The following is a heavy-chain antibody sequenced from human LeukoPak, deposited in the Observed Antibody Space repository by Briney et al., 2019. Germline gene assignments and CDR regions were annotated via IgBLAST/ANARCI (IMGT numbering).Heavy chain of an antibody. CDR1: GFTFSSYW. V-gene: IGHV3-74*01. D-gene: IGHD4-17*01. J-gene: IGHJ3*02. CDR3: TFSSYGDHVGVDAFDI. Sequence: GGSLRLSCAASGFTFSSYWMHWVRQAPGKGLVWVSRINRDGSSTSYAGSVKGRFTISRDNAKNTVYLQMNSLSDEDTAMYYCTFSSYGDHVGVDAFDIWGQGTMVTVAS. CDR2: INRDGSST.